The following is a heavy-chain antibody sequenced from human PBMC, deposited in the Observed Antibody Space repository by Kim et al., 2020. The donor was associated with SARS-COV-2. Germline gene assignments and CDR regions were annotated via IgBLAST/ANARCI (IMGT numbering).Heavy chain of an antibody. CDR2: IWYDGSNK. V-gene: IGHV3-33*01. D-gene: IGHD4-17*01. Sequence: GGSLRLSCAASGFTFSSYGMHWVRQAPGKGLEWVAVIWYDGSNKYYADSVKGRFTISRDNSKNTLYLQMNSLRAEDTAVYYCARERSYGDYAGGYYYGMDVWGQGTTVTVSS. CDR1: GFTFSSYG. CDR3: ARERSYGDYAGGYYYGMDV. J-gene: IGHJ6*02.